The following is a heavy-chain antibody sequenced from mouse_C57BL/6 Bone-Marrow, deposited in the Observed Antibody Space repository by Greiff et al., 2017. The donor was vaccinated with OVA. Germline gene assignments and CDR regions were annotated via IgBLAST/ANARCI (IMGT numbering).Heavy chain of an antibody. CDR1: GFTFSDYY. D-gene: IGHD3-2*02. J-gene: IGHJ4*01. CDR2: INYDGSST. CDR3: ARETAQYYAMDY. Sequence: EVMLVESEGGLVQPGSSMKLSCTASGFTFSDYYMAWVRQVPEKGLEWVANINYDGSSTYYLDSLKSRFIISRDNAKNILYLQMSSLKSEDTATYYGARETAQYYAMDYWGQGTSVTVSS. V-gene: IGHV5-16*01.